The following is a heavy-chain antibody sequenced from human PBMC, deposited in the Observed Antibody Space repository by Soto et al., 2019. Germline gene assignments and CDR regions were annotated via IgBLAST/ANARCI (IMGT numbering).Heavy chain of an antibody. CDR1: GYTFSSYG. Sequence: QVQLVQSGTEVKKPGASVKVSCKASGYTFSSYGISWVRQAPGRGLEWMGWISGYNGNTKYAQKLQGRVTMTTDTSTSTAYVELRSLRSDDTAVYYCARGSRLFGVVIFQHYDMDVWGQGTTVTVSS. V-gene: IGHV1-18*01. CDR2: ISGYNGNT. CDR3: ARGSRLFGVVIFQHYDMDV. D-gene: IGHD3-3*01. J-gene: IGHJ6*02.